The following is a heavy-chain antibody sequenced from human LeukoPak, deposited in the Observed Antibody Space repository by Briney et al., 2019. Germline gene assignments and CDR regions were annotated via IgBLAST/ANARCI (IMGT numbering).Heavy chain of an antibody. CDR1: GGTFTSYA. V-gene: IGHV1-69*01. CDR2: IIPIFGTA. Sequence: GSSVKVSCKASGGTFTSYAISWVRQAPGQGLEWRGGIIPIFGTANYAQKFQGRVTITADESTSTAYMELSSLRSEDTAVYYCAREGWDYGYSWFDPWGQGTLVTVSS. CDR3: AREGWDYGYSWFDP. D-gene: IGHD4-17*01. J-gene: IGHJ5*02.